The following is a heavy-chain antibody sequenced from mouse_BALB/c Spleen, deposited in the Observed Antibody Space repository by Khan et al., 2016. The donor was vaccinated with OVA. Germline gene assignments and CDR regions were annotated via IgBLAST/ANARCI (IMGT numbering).Heavy chain of an antibody. CDR1: GYTFTSHT. CDR3: ARRTTGYAMDY. D-gene: IGHD2-14*01. J-gene: IGHJ4*01. CDR2: INPRSGYS. V-gene: IGHV1-4*01. Sequence: VQLVESGAELARPGASVKMSCKASGYTFTSHTMHWVKQSPGQGLEWIGYINPRSGYSNYNQKFNDKATLTADKSSSTAYMQLSSLTSEDSAVYYCARRTTGYAMDYWGQGTSVTGSS.